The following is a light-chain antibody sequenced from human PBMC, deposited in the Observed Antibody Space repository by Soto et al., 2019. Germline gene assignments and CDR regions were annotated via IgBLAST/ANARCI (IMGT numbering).Light chain of an antibody. V-gene: IGKV3-20*01. Sequence: EIVLTQSPGTLSLSPGERATLSCRASQSVSSIYLAWYQQKPGQAPRLLIYGTSSRATGIPDRFSGSGSGTDFTLTISRLEPEDFAVYYCQQYGNSWTFGQGTKVEIK. CDR2: GTS. CDR3: QQYGNSWT. J-gene: IGKJ1*01. CDR1: QSVSSIY.